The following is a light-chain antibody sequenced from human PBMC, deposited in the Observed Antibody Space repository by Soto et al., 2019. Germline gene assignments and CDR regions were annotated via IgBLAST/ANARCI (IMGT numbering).Light chain of an antibody. Sequence: DIQMTQSPSSVSASVGDRVTITCRSSEDISTWLAWYQQKPGKAPKLLIYAASSLQSGVPSRFSGSGSGTEFTLTISSLQPEDFATYYCLQHHSFSWTFGQGTKVDIK. CDR3: LQHHSFSWT. CDR1: EDISTW. V-gene: IGKV1-12*01. CDR2: AAS. J-gene: IGKJ1*01.